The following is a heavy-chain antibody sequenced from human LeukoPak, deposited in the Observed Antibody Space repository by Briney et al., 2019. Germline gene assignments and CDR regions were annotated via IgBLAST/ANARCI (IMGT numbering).Heavy chain of an antibody. Sequence: PGGSLRLSCAASGFTFSSYWMHWVRQAPGKGLVWVSRINSDGSSTTYADSVKGRFTISRDNVKNTLYLQMNSLRAEDTAVYYCARLMSVAAAWFDPWGQGTLVTVSS. V-gene: IGHV3-74*01. D-gene: IGHD6-13*01. J-gene: IGHJ5*02. CDR3: ARLMSVAAAWFDP. CDR1: GFTFSSYW. CDR2: INSDGSST.